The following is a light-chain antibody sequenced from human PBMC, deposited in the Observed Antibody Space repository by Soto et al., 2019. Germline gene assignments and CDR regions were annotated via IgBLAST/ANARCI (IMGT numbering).Light chain of an antibody. CDR3: SSYTDSSNYV. CDR1: NNDIGGYNY. J-gene: IGLJ1*01. Sequence: QSVLTQPPSASGSPGQSVTISCTGTNNDIGGYNYVSWYQQHPGKAPKLMIHEVNKRPSGVSNRFSGSRSGNTASLTISGLQAEDEADYYCSSYTDSSNYVFGTGTKLTVL. CDR2: EVN. V-gene: IGLV2-8*01.